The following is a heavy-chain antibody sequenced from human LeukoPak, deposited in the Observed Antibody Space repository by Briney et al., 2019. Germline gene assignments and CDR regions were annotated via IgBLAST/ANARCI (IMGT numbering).Heavy chain of an antibody. CDR1: GYTFTSYG. CDR2: ISAYNGNT. V-gene: IGHV1-18*01. Sequence: GASVKVSCKASGYTFTSYGISWVRQAPGQGLEWKGWISAYNGNTNYAQKLQGRVTMTTDTSTSTAYMELRSLRSDDTAVYYCARDVVGATTGNYYYYGMDVWGQGTTVTVSS. CDR3: ARDVVGATTGNYYYYGMDV. D-gene: IGHD1-26*01. J-gene: IGHJ6*02.